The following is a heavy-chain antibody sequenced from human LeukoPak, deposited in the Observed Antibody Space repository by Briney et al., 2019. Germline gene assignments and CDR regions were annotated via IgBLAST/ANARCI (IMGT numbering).Heavy chain of an antibody. V-gene: IGHV4-30-4*08. CDR3: ARGWVVGATDPGGAFDI. J-gene: IGHJ3*02. Sequence: SETLSLTCTVSGGSISSGDYYWSWIRQPPGKGLEWIGYIYYSGSTYYNPSLKSRVTISVDKSKNQFSLKLSSVTAADTAVYYCARGWVVGATDPGGAFDIWGQGTMVTVSS. D-gene: IGHD1-26*01. CDR2: IYYSGST. CDR1: GGSISSGDYY.